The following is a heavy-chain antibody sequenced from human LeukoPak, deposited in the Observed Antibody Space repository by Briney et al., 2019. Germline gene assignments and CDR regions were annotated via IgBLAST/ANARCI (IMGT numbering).Heavy chain of an antibody. J-gene: IGHJ4*02. CDR3: ARQMTPHGNFDY. CDR1: GFTLSNFA. V-gene: IGHV3-13*01. Sequence: GGSLRLSCAASGFTLSNFAMHWVRQATGKGLEWVSAIGTAGDTFYPGSMKGRFTISRENAKNSLYLQMNNLRAEDTAVYYCARQMTPHGNFDYWGQGTLVTVSS. D-gene: IGHD1-26*01. CDR2: IGTAGDT.